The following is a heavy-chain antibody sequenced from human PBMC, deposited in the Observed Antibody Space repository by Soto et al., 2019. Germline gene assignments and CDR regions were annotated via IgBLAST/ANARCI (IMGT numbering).Heavy chain of an antibody. CDR1: GGSISSYY. D-gene: IGHD1-26*01. CDR2: IYTSGST. Sequence: SETLSLTCTVSGGSISSYYWSWIRQPAGKGLEWIGRIYTSGSTNYNPSLKSRVTMSVDTSKNQFSLKLSSVTAADTAMYYCVSTRDGSTSFDYWGQGTLVTVSS. J-gene: IGHJ4*02. V-gene: IGHV4-4*07. CDR3: VSTRDGSTSFDY.